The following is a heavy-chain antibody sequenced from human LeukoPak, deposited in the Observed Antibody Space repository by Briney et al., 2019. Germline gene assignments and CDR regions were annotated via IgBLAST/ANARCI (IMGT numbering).Heavy chain of an antibody. CDR3: ARDPLLRAFDI. D-gene: IGHD1-26*01. CDR1: GYTFTSFG. Sequence: ASVKVSCKASGYTFTSFGINWVRQAPGQGLEWVGWINTNTGNPTYVQGFAGRFVFSLDTSVNTAYLQINSLKAEDTAVYYCARDPLLRAFDIWGQGTMVTVSS. J-gene: IGHJ3*02. V-gene: IGHV7-4-1*02. CDR2: INTNTGNP.